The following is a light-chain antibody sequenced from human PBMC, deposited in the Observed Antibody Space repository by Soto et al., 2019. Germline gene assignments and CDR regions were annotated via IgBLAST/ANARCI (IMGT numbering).Light chain of an antibody. V-gene: IGLV2-11*01. J-gene: IGLJ1*01. CDR3: CSYAGSYTFV. CDR2: DVT. CDR1: SSDVGVYNY. Sequence: QSALTQPRSVSGSPGQSVTLSCTGTSSDVGVYNYVSWYQQHPGKAPKLMIYDVTKRPSGVPDRFSGSKSANTASLTISGLQAEDEADYYCCSYAGSYTFVFGTGTKVTVL.